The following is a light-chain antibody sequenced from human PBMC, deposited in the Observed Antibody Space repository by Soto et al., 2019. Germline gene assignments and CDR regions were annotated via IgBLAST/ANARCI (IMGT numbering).Light chain of an antibody. CDR2: DAS. Sequence: DIQMTQSPSSLSASVGDRVTITCQASHDITSYLNWYQHKPGKAPKLLIYDASILEAGVPSRFSGSGSETDFNFPISSLQPEDVATYYCQKCDYLPIFGPGTTVDFK. CDR1: HDITSY. CDR3: QKCDYLPI. V-gene: IGKV1-33*01. J-gene: IGKJ3*01.